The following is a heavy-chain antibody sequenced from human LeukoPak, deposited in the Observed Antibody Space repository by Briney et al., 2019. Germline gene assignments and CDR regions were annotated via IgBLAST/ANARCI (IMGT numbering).Heavy chain of an antibody. CDR1: GGSLSSYY. CDR3: AGFSIAAAGTFD. V-gene: IGHV4-4*07. D-gene: IGHD6-13*01. Sequence: SETLSLTCTLSGGSLSSYYWSWIRQPAGKGLEWIGRIYTSGSTNYNPSLKSPITMSLDTSNNQLSLELSSVTAPDTAVYYCAGFSIAAAGTFD. CDR2: IYTSGST. J-gene: IGHJ4*01.